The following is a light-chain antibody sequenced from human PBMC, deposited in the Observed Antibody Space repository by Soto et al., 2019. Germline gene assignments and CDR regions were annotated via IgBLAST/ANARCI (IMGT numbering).Light chain of an antibody. CDR1: QSVSSNY. CDR3: QQYNSSPRT. J-gene: IGKJ4*01. CDR2: AAS. V-gene: IGKV3-20*01. Sequence: IVLTQSPGTLSLSPGERASLSCRASQSVSSNYLAWYQQKLGQAPRLLIYAASTRAPGVPDRFSGSGSGTDFTLTISRLEPEDFAVYHCQQYNSSPRTFGGGTKVDNK.